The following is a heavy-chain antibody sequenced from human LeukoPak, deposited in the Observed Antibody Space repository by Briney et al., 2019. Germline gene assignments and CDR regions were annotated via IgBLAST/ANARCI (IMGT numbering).Heavy chain of an antibody. CDR1: GFTFSSYS. CDR2: ISSSSSTI. J-gene: IGHJ4*02. V-gene: IGHV3-48*04. D-gene: IGHD3-22*01. Sequence: TGGSLRLSCAASGFTFSSYSMNWVRQAPGKGLEWVSYISSSSSTIYYADSVKGRFTISRDNDKNSLYLQMNSLRAEDTAVYYCARDIRGARDSSGYYYPWYFDYWGQGTLVTVSS. CDR3: ARDIRGARDSSGYYYPWYFDY.